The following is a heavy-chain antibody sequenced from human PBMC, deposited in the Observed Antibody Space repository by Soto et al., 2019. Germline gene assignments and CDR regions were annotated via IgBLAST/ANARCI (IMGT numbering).Heavy chain of an antibody. J-gene: IGHJ4*02. V-gene: IGHV4-34*01. CDR2: IDHSGTT. CDR3: TRGRPPRY. Sequence: PSETLSLTCAVYGESFSGYYWSWIRQPPGKGLEWIGDIDHSGTTHYNPSLKNRVTILIDTSKKHFSLNLTSVTAADTAAYFCTRGRPPRYWGQGTPVTVSS. CDR1: GESFSGYY.